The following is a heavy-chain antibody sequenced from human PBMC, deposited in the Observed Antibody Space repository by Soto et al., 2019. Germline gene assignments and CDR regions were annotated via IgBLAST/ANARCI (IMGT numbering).Heavy chain of an antibody. D-gene: IGHD5-18*01. CDR1: GDSFTNYA. Sequence: QVLLVQSGAEMKQPGSSVSVSCKASGDSFTNYAFTWVRQAPGQGPEWLGGIILALGTPHYSQRFQGRLTITADESSSTVYMELSGLTSADTAVYFCATGGHNDGYNFYHGMDVWGQGTTVTVS. CDR2: IILALGTP. J-gene: IGHJ6*02. CDR3: ATGGHNDGYNFYHGMDV. V-gene: IGHV1-69*01.